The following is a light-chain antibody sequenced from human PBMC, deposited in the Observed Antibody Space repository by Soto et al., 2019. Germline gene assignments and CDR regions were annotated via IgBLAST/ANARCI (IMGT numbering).Light chain of an antibody. V-gene: IGLV2-14*01. CDR1: SSDVGGYNY. Sequence: SALPQPASVSVSPGQSITISCTGTSSDVGGYNYVSWYQQHPGKAPKLMIYDVRNRPSGVSNRFSGSKSVNTASLTISGLQAEDEADYYCSSYTTISTYVFGTGTKVTVL. J-gene: IGLJ1*01. CDR3: SSYTTISTYV. CDR2: DVR.